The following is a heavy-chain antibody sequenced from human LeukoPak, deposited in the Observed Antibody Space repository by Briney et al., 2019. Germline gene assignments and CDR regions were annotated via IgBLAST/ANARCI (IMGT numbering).Heavy chain of an antibody. CDR1: GFTFSNYA. Sequence: PGGSLRLSCAASGFTFSNYAMTWVRQAPGKGLEWVSAISGSGGNTYYVDSVKGRFTISRDNSKNTLYVQLNSLRAEDTAVYYCAKSSYDFLSGYLRGGDSWGQGALVTVSS. J-gene: IGHJ5*01. CDR2: ISGSGGNT. D-gene: IGHD3-3*01. V-gene: IGHV3-23*01. CDR3: AKSSYDFLSGYLRGGDS.